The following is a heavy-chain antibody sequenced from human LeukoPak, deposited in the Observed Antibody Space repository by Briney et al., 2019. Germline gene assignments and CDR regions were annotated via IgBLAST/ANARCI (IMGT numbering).Heavy chain of an antibody. CDR1: GFTFTASA. Sequence: TSVKVSCKASGFTFTASAVQWVRQARGQRLEWIGWVVVGSGNTNYAQKFQERVTINRDMSTSTAYMELNSLRSQDTAVYYCAAKVATSAFDIWGQGTMVTVSS. D-gene: IGHD5-12*01. J-gene: IGHJ3*02. V-gene: IGHV1-58*01. CDR2: VVVGSGNT. CDR3: AAKVATSAFDI.